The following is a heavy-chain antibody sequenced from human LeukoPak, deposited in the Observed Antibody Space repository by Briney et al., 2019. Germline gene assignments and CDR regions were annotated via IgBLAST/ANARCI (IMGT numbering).Heavy chain of an antibody. CDR1: GYTFTSYY. D-gene: IGHD2-2*01. CDR3: ARGRVGGYCSSTRCSYYYYGMDV. Sequence: ASVKVSCKASGYTFTSYYMHWVRQAPGQGLEWMGIINPSGGSTSYAQKFQGRVTMTRDTSTSTVYMELSGLRSEDTAVYYCARGRVGGYCSSTRCSYYYYGMDVWGQGTTVTVSS. CDR2: INPSGGST. V-gene: IGHV1-46*01. J-gene: IGHJ6*02.